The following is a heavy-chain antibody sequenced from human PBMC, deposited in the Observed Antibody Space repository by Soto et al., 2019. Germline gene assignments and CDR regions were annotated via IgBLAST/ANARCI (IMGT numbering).Heavy chain of an antibody. V-gene: IGHV3-33*01. CDR2: IWYDGSNK. J-gene: IGHJ4*02. CDR1: GFTFSSYG. D-gene: IGHD5-12*01. CDR3: AREIRGWLQFPFIDY. Sequence: PGGSLRLSCAASGFTFSSYGMHWVRQAPGKGLEWVAVIWYDGSNKYYADPVKGRFTISRDNSKNTLYLQMNSLRAEDTAVYYCAREIRGWLQFPFIDYWGQGTLVTVSS.